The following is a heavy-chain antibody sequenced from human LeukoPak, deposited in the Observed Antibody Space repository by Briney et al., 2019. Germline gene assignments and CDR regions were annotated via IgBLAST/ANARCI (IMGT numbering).Heavy chain of an antibody. D-gene: IGHD2-15*01. V-gene: IGHV1-2*02. CDR2: INPNSGGT. CDR1: GGTFSSYA. Sequence: EASVKVSCKASGGTFSSYAISWVRQAPGQGLEWMGWINPNSGGTNYAQKFQGRVTMTRDTSISTAYMELSRLRSDDTAVYYCASDVGGYCSGGSCFAFDIWGQGTMVTVSS. CDR3: ASDVGGYCSGGSCFAFDI. J-gene: IGHJ3*02.